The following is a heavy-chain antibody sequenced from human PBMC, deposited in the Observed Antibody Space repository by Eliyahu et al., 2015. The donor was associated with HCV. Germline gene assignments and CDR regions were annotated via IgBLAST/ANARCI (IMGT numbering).Heavy chain of an antibody. CDR3: ARGRSPSTWIQLWLEAFDY. V-gene: IGHV1-8*01. D-gene: IGHD5-18*01. CDR1: GYTFTSYD. CDR2: MNPNSGNT. J-gene: IGHJ4*02. Sequence: QVQLVQSGAEVKKPGASVKVSCKASGYTFTSYDINWVRQATGQGLEWMGWMNPNSGNTGYAQKFQGRVTMTRNTSISTAYMELSSLRSEDTAVYYCARGRSPSTWIQLWLEAFDYWGQGTLVTVSS.